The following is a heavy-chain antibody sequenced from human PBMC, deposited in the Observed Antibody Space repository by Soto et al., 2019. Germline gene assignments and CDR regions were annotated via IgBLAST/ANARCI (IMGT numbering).Heavy chain of an antibody. J-gene: IGHJ4*02. CDR2: INGYNGKA. D-gene: IGHD3-16*01. CDR1: GYIFTKYY. V-gene: IGHV1-18*01. CDR3: VRWDGFFGAGGVD. Sequence: QVQLVQSVTELRKPGASVKLSCKASGYIFTKYYIAWVRQAPGHGLEWMGMINGYNGKANYGQDLRSRVIMTTDTSTNTAYMDLRSLTSDDTVVYYCVRWDGFFGAGGVDWGQGTLVTVSS.